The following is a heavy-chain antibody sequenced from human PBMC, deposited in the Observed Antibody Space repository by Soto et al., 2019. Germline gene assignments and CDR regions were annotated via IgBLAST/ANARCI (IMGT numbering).Heavy chain of an antibody. V-gene: IGHV3-7*01. J-gene: IGHJ4*02. D-gene: IGHD5-18*01. CDR1: GFTFSSYW. CDR2: IKQGGSEK. CDR3: ARGTDTAMDYFDY. Sequence: GSLRLSCAASGFTFSSYWMSWVRQAPGKGLEWVANIKQGGSEKYYVDSVKGRFTISRDNAKNSLYLQMNSLRAEDTAVYYCARGTDTAMDYFDYWGQGTLVTV.